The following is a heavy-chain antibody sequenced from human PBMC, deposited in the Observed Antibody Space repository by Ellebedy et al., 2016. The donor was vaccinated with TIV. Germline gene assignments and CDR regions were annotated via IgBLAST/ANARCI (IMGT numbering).Heavy chain of an antibody. D-gene: IGHD6-13*01. CDR3: ARDPRPFADGYTNSWPEY. CDR2: IWYDGSYI. Sequence: GGSLRLSCATSGFTFSSYGMHWVRQAPGKGLEWVAVIWYDGSYIYYVDSVKGRFSISRDNSKTTLYLQMNSLRAEDTAVYYCARDPRPFADGYTNSWPEYWGQGTRVTVST. J-gene: IGHJ4*02. CDR1: GFTFSSYG. V-gene: IGHV3-33*01.